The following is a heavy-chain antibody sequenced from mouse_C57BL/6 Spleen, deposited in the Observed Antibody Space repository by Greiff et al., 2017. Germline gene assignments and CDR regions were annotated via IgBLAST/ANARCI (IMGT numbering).Heavy chain of an antibody. CDR2: IHPNSGST. J-gene: IGHJ2*01. D-gene: IGHD1-1*02. Sequence: VQLQQSGAELVKPGASVKLSCKASGYTFTSYWMHWVKQRPGQGLEWIGMIHPNSGSTNYNEKFKSKATLTVDKSSSTAYMQLSSLTSEDSAVYYCARGGLWTQEGYFDYWGQGTTLTVSS. CDR1: GYTFTSYW. CDR3: ARGGLWTQEGYFDY. V-gene: IGHV1-64*01.